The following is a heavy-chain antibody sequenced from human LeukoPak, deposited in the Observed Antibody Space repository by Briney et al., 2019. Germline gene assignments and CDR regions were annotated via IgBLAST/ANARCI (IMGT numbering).Heavy chain of an antibody. CDR2: ISYDGSNK. CDR3: AKDLTGLYYYYGMDV. CDR1: GFTFSSYG. V-gene: IGHV3-30*18. Sequence: GGSLRLSCAASGFTFSSYGMHWVRQAPGKGLEWVAVISYDGSNKYYADSVKGRFTISRDNSKNTLYLQMNSLRAEDTAVYYCAKDLTGLYYYYGMDVWGQGTTVTVSS. J-gene: IGHJ6*02. D-gene: IGHD3-9*01.